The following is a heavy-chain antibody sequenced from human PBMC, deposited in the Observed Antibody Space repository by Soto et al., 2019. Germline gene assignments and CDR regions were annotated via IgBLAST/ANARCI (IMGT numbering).Heavy chain of an antibody. CDR2: INPNSGGT. Sequence: ASVKVSCKASGYTFTGYYMHWVRQAPGQGLEWMGWINPNSGGTNYAQKFQGRVTMTRDTSISTAYMELSRLRSDDTAVYYCARSELLGYYYYGMDVWGQGTTVTVSS. CDR1: GYTFTGYY. CDR3: ARSELLGYYYYGMDV. J-gene: IGHJ6*02. V-gene: IGHV1-2*02. D-gene: IGHD2-15*01.